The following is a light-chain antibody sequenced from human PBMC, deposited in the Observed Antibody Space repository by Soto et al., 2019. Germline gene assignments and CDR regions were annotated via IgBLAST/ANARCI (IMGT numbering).Light chain of an antibody. J-gene: IGKJ2*02. Sequence: EVVLTQSPATLSLSPGERATLSCRASQSVNRYLAWYQQKPGQAPRLLIYDTSNRATGIPARFSGSGSGTDFTLTITSLEPEDFAVYFCQQRGKWPSTFGPGTKV. CDR1: QSVNRY. CDR3: QQRGKWPST. CDR2: DTS. V-gene: IGKV3-11*01.